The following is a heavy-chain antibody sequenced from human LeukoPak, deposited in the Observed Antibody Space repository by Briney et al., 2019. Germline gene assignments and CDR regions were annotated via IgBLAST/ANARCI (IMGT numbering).Heavy chain of an antibody. J-gene: IGHJ3*02. CDR3: ARERDGYNSDAFDI. CDR2: IYYSGST. CDR1: GGSINSYY. V-gene: IGHV4-59*01. D-gene: IGHD5-24*01. Sequence: SETLSLTCTVSGGSINSYYWSWIRQPPGKGLEWIGYIYYSGSTNYNPSLKSRVTISVDTSKNQFSLKLSSVTAADTAVYYCARERDGYNSDAFDIWGQGTMVTVSS.